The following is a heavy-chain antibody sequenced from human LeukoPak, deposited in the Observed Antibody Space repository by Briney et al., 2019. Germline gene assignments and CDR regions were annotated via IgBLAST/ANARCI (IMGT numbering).Heavy chain of an antibody. CDR2: ITGSGGST. D-gene: IGHD3-9*01. CDR3: AKYGDILTGYPYYFDY. J-gene: IGHJ4*02. V-gene: IGHV3-23*01. Sequence: PGGTLRLSCAASGFTFSTYGMSWVRQAPGKGLEWVSVITGSGGSTYYADSVKGRFTISRDNSKNTLYLQMNSLRAEDTAVYYCAKYGDILTGYPYYFDYWGQGTLVTVSS. CDR1: GFTFSTYG.